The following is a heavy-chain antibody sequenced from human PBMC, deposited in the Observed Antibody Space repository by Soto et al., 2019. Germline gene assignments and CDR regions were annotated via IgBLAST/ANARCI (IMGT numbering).Heavy chain of an antibody. CDR1: GFTVKNYQ. CDR3: ARDPSTTGYYGLDV. CDR2: IYSGGVT. Sequence: GGSLRLSCAASGFTVKNYQMNWVRQAPGKGLEWVSVIYSGGVTYYPDSVKGRFTIIRDTSKNTVYLQMNGLRADDTAMYYCARDPSTTGYYGLDVWGQGTTVTVSS. V-gene: IGHV3-53*01. J-gene: IGHJ6*02.